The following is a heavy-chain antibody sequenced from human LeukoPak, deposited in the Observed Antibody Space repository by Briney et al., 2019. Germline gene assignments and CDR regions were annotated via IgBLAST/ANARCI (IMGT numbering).Heavy chain of an antibody. CDR1: GFTVSSNY. CDR2: LYSGGST. V-gene: IGHV3-53*05. D-gene: IGHD2-2*01. J-gene: IGHJ3*02. CDR3: AKDRYPGYCSSTSCLFDAFDI. Sequence: GGSLRLSCAASGFTVSSNYMNWVRQAPGKGLEWVSVLYSGGSTSYADSVQGRFTISRDNAKNSLYLQMNSLRAEDTALYYCAKDRYPGYCSSTSCLFDAFDIWGQGTMVTVSS.